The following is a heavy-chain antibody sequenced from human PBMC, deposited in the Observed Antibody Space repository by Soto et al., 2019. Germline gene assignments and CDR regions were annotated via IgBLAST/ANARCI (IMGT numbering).Heavy chain of an antibody. Sequence: SVKVSCKASGGTFSSYTISWVRQAPGQGLEWMGRIIPILGIANYAQKFQGRVTITADKSTSTAYMELSSLRSEDTAVYYCESSKLNCTNGVFYKRGYYYYGMDVCGQGSTVTVS. CDR1: GGTFSSYT. D-gene: IGHD2-8*01. CDR3: ESSKLNCTNGVFYKRGYYYYGMDV. J-gene: IGHJ6*02. V-gene: IGHV1-69*02. CDR2: IIPILGIA.